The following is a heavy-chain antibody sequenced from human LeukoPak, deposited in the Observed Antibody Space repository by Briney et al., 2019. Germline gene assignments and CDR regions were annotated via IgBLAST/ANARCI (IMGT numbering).Heavy chain of an antibody. J-gene: IGHJ5*02. CDR1: GGSISSGDYY. CDR2: IYYSGST. CDR3: ARDERVGRPPYCGGDCYSNWFDP. V-gene: IGHV4-30-4*02. D-gene: IGHD2-21*02. Sequence: SETLSLTCTVSGGSISSGDYYWSWIRQPPGKGLEWIGYIYYSGSTYYNPSLKSRVTISVDTSKNQFSLKLSSVTAADTAVYYCARDERVGRPPYCGGDCYSNWFDPWGQGTLVTVSS.